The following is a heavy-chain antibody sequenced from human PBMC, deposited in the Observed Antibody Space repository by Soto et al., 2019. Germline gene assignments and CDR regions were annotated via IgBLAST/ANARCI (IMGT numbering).Heavy chain of an antibody. CDR1: GYTFTSYY. Sequence: ASVKVSCKASGYTFTSYYMHWVRQAPGQGLEWMGIINPSGGSTSYAQKFQGRVTMTIDTSTSTAYMELRSLRSDDTAVYYCARDSIPGGITGDFIDYWGQGTLVTVSS. J-gene: IGHJ4*02. CDR2: INPSGGST. CDR3: ARDSIPGGITGDFIDY. D-gene: IGHD1-20*01. V-gene: IGHV1-46*01.